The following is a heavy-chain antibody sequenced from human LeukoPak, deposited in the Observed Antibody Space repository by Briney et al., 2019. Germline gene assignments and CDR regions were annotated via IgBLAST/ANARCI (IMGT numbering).Heavy chain of an antibody. Sequence: PSETLSLTCTVSGGSISSYYWSWIRQPPGKGLEWIGYIYYSGSTNYNPSLKSRDTISVDTSKHEFSLKLSSVTAEDTAVYYCAGDNGRSEWAWFDPWGQGTLVTVSS. CDR3: AGDNGRSEWAWFDP. CDR1: GGSISSYY. V-gene: IGHV4-59*01. CDR2: IYYSGST. D-gene: IGHD2-8*01. J-gene: IGHJ5*02.